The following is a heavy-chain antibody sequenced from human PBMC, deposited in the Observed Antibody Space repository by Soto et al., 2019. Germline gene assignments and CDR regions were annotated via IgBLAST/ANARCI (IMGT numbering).Heavy chain of an antibody. D-gene: IGHD1-26*01. CDR1: GGSISSYY. CDR3: ARVLFGRLAWFDP. V-gene: IGHV4-59*01. J-gene: IGHJ5*02. CDR2: IYYSGST. Sequence: SETLSLTCTVSGGSISSYYWSWIRQPPGKGLEWIEYIYYSGSTNYNPSLKSRVTISVDTSKNQFSLKLSSVTAADKAEYYCARVLFGRLAWFDPWGQGTLVTVSS.